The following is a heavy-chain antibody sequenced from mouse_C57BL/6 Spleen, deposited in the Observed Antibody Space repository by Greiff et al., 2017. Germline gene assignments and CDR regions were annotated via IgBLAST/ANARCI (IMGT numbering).Heavy chain of an antibody. Sequence: EVKLMESGGGLVKPGGSLKLSCAASGFTFSDYGMHWVRQAPEKGLEWVAYISSGSSTIYYADTVKGRFTISRDNAKNTLFLQMTSLRSEDTAMYYCARHYYGSSYDYYAMDYWGQGTSVTVSS. CDR3: ARHYYGSSYDYYAMDY. CDR1: GFTFSDYG. V-gene: IGHV5-17*01. J-gene: IGHJ4*01. D-gene: IGHD1-1*01. CDR2: ISSGSSTI.